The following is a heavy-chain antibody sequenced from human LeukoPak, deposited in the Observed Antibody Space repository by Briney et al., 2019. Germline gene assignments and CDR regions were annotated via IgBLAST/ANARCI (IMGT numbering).Heavy chain of an antibody. CDR3: AKDAWGYSYGHSDY. J-gene: IGHJ4*02. CDR2: ISASGGST. D-gene: IGHD5-18*01. CDR1: GFTFSSYA. Sequence: GGSLRLSCAASGFTFSSYAMNWVRQAPGKGLEWVSTISASGGSTYYADSVKGRFTISRDNSKNTLYLQMNSLRAEDTAVYYRAKDAWGYSYGHSDYWGQGTLVTVSS. V-gene: IGHV3-23*01.